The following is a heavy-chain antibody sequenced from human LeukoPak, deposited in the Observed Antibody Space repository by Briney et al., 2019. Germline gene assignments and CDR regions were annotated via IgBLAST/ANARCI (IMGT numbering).Heavy chain of an antibody. J-gene: IGHJ6*03. CDR1: GGSISSYY. V-gene: IGHV4-59*01. D-gene: IGHD6-6*01. CDR3: ARLLIEYSSSSRSYYYYMDV. Sequence: PSETLSLTCTVSGGSISSYYWSWIRQPPGKGLEWIGYIYYSGSTNYDPSLKSRVTISVDTSKNQFSLMLSSVTAADTAVYYCARLLIEYSSSSRSYYYYMDVWGKGTTVTVSS. CDR2: IYYSGST.